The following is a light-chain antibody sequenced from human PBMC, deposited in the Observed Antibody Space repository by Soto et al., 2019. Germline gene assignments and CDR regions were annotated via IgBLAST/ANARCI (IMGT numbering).Light chain of an antibody. V-gene: IGLV2-23*02. CDR3: CSYAGSSTPVV. CDR1: SSDVGSYNL. Sequence: QSALTQPASVSGSPGQSITISCTGTSSDVGSYNLVSWYQQHPGKAPKLMIYEVSKRPSGVSNRFSGSKSGNTASLTISGRQAEDEADYYCCSYAGSSTPVVFGGGTMLTVL. CDR2: EVS. J-gene: IGLJ2*01.